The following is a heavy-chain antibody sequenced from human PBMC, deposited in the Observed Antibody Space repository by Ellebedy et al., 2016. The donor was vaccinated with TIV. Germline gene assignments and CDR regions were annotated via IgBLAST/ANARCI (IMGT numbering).Heavy chain of an antibody. CDR3: ARRVLNGDYYYYGMDV. Sequence: KVSCKGSGYSFTSYWISWVRQMPGKGLEWMGRIDPSDSYTNYSPSFQGHVTISADKSISTAYLQWSSLKASDTAMYYCARRVLNGDYYYYGMDVWGQGTTVTVSS. V-gene: IGHV5-10-1*01. CDR2: IDPSDSYT. J-gene: IGHJ6*02. D-gene: IGHD4-17*01. CDR1: GYSFTSYW.